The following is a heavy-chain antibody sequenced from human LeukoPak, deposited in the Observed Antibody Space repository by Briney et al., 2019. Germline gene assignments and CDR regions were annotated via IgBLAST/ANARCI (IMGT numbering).Heavy chain of an antibody. J-gene: IGHJ4*02. Sequence: GGSLRLSCAASGFTFSSYWMHWVRQAPGKGLVWVSRINSDGSSTTYADSVKGRFTISRDNAKNTLYLQMNSLRAEDTAIYYCARQNSYDSSGYYPWDYWGQGTLVTVSS. V-gene: IGHV3-74*01. CDR1: GFTFSSYW. CDR2: INSDGSST. D-gene: IGHD3-22*01. CDR3: ARQNSYDSSGYYPWDY.